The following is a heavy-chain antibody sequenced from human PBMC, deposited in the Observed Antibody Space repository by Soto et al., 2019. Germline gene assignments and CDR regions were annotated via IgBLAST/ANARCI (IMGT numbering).Heavy chain of an antibody. CDR3: TSVTYYYDSSGYPYYFDY. CDR2: IRSKAYGGTT. D-gene: IGHD3-22*01. CDR1: GFTFGDYA. Sequence: SLRLSCTASGFTFGDYAMGWVRQAPGKGLEWVGFIRSKAYGGTTEYAASVKGRFTISRDDSKSIAYLQMNSLKTEDTAVYYCTSVTYYYDSSGYPYYFDYWGQGTLVTVSS. J-gene: IGHJ4*02. V-gene: IGHV3-49*04.